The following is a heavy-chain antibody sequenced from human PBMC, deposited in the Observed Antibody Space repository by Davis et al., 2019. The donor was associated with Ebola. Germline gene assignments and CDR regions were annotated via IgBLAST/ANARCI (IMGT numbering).Heavy chain of an antibody. J-gene: IGHJ5*02. CDR2: IYYSGST. CDR1: GGSISSSSYY. CDR3: AREGFLEWLLLGDNWFDP. Sequence: SETLSLTCTVSGGSISSSSYYWGWIRQPPGKGLEWIGSIYYSGSTYYNPSLNSRVTISVDTSTNQFSLKLSSVTAADTAVYYCAREGFLEWLLLGDNWFDPWGQGTLVTVSS. V-gene: IGHV4-39*02. D-gene: IGHD3-3*01.